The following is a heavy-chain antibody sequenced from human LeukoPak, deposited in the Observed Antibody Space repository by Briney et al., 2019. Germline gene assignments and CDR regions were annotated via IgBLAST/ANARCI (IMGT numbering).Heavy chain of an antibody. CDR2: ISWNSGSI. J-gene: IGHJ4*02. D-gene: IGHD3-10*01. CDR1: GFTFDDYA. V-gene: IGHV3-9*01. Sequence: PGGSLRLSCAASGFTFDDYAMHCVRPAPGKGLEWVSGISWNSGSIGYADSVKGRFTISRDNAKNSLYLQMNSLRAEDTALYYCAKGYYGSGGYFDYWGQGTLVTVSS. CDR3: AKGYYGSGGYFDY.